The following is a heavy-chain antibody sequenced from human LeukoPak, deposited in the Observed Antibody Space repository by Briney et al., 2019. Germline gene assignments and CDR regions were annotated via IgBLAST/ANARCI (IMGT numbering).Heavy chain of an antibody. CDR3: ASGSSDYYYYYYMDV. CDR2: INYIGSS. D-gene: IGHD2-2*01. Sequence: SETLSLTCTVSGASISRNYWSWIRQPPGKGLEWIGYINYIGSSHYNPSLKSRVTISVDTSKNQFSLKVSSVTAADAAVYYCASGSSDYYYYYYMDVWGKGTTVTVSS. CDR1: GASISRNY. J-gene: IGHJ6*03. V-gene: IGHV4-59*08.